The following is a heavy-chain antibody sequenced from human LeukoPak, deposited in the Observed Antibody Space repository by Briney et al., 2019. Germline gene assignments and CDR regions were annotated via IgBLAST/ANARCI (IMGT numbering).Heavy chain of an antibody. V-gene: IGHV4-39*01. D-gene: IGHD2-2*01. CDR1: GDSISSSSYY. J-gene: IGHJ4*02. CDR2: IYYSGST. CDR3: ARRVGYCSSTSCDYYFDY. Sequence: PSETLSLTCTVSGDSISSSSYYWGWIRQPPGKGLEWIGSIYYSGSTYYNPSLKSRVTISVDTSKNQFSLKLSSVTAADTAVYYCARRVGYCSSTSCDYYFDYWGQGTLVTVSS.